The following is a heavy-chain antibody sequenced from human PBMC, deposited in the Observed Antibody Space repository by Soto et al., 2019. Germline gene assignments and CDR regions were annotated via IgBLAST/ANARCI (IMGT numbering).Heavy chain of an antibody. J-gene: IGHJ4*02. CDR1: GGSVSSGSYY. V-gene: IGHV4-61*01. CDR3: AREGFCRRTIWRGGGDY. D-gene: IGHD2-2*01. CDR2: IYHSGRT. Sequence: QVQLQESGPGLVKPSETLSLTCTVSGGSVSSGSYYWNWIRQPPGKGLEWIGYIYHSGRTNYNPSLNSPVNIPVDQFKNQFAQKLGAVSAADKAVYCCAREGFCRRTIWRGGGDYWGQGTLVTVSS.